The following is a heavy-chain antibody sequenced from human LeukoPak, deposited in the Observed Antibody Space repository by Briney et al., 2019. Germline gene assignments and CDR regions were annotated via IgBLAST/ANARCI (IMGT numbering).Heavy chain of an antibody. V-gene: IGHV4-59*01. CDR1: GGSTSGYY. CDR3: ARGWDGIAVAGSFDY. D-gene: IGHD6-19*01. J-gene: IGHJ4*02. Sequence: SETLSLTCTVSGGSTSGYYWSWTRQPPGKGLEWIGDIYYSGSTNYNPSLTSRVTISVDTSKNQFSLKLSSVTAADTAVYYCARGWDGIAVAGSFDYWGQGTLVTVSS. CDR2: IYYSGST.